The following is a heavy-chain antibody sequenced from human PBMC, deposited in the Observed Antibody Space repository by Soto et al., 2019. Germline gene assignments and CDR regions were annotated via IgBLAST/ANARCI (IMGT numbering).Heavy chain of an antibody. CDR2: IWYDGSNK. CDR3: ARDLAAAVAGIRGDYYYYGMDV. J-gene: IGHJ6*02. V-gene: IGHV3-33*01. CDR1: GFTFSSYG. D-gene: IGHD6-19*01. Sequence: GGSLRLSCAASGFTFSSYGMHWVRQAPGKGLEWVAVIWYDGSNKYYADSVKGRFTISRDNSKNTLYLQMNSLRAEDTAVYYCARDLAAAVAGIRGDYYYYGMDVWGQGTTVTVSS.